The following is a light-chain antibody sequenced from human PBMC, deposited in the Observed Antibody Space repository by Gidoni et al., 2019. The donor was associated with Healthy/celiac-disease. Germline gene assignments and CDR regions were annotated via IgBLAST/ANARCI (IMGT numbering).Light chain of an antibody. CDR1: QSVSSY. CDR3: QQRSNWPLT. Sequence: EIVLPQSPANLSLSPGERATLSCRASQSVSSYLAWYQQKPGQAPRLLIYDASNRAPGIPARFSGSGSGTDFTLTISSLEPEDFAVYYCQQRSNWPLTFGGGTKVEIK. J-gene: IGKJ4*01. V-gene: IGKV3-11*01. CDR2: DAS.